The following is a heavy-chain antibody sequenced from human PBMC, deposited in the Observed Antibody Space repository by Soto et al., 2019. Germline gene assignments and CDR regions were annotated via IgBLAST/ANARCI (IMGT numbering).Heavy chain of an antibody. Sequence: GGALRLSCAASGFTFSSYAMHWARQAPGKGLEWVTVISIRGGDEYYAESVRGRFTISRDDSKNTLYLQMDSLRVEDTAVYYCARGTIVDRELLDYSGQGTLVTVSS. CDR3: ARGTIVDRELLDY. V-gene: IGHV3-30*03. CDR2: ISIRGGDE. J-gene: IGHJ4*02. CDR1: GFTFSSYA. D-gene: IGHD1-1*01.